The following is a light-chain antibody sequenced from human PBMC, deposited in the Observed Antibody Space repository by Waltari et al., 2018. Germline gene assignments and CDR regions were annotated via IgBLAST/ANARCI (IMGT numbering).Light chain of an antibody. CDR3: QQYFSSPWT. J-gene: IGKJ1*01. CDR2: WAS. Sequence: DIVMTQSPDSLTVSLGERATINCKSSQTVLYSSKNKDYLVWYQQKPGQPPKVLLSWASTRESGVPDRFSGSGSGTDFTLTISSLQAEDVATYYCQQYFSSPWTFGQGTKVEIK. CDR1: QTVLYSSKNKDY. V-gene: IGKV4-1*01.